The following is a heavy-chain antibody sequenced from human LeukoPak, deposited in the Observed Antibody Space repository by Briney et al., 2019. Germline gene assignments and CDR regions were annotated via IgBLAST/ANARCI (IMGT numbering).Heavy chain of an antibody. CDR1: GFTVSSNY. J-gene: IGHJ6*03. CDR3: AKANYYYYYYIDV. CDR2: IYSGGST. Sequence: GGSLRLSCAASGFTVSSNYMSWVRQAPGKGLEWVSVIYSGGSTYYADSVKGRFTISRDNSRNTLYLQMNSLRAEDTAVYYCAKANYYYYYYIDVWGKGTTVTVSS. V-gene: IGHV3-53*01.